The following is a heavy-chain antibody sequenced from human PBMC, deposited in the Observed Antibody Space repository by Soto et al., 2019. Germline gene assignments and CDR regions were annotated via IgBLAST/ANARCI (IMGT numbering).Heavy chain of an antibody. CDR2: IKSDGSST. D-gene: IGHD3-10*01. J-gene: IGHJ6*02. V-gene: IGHV3-74*01. CDR1: GFTFSTYW. CDR3: ARDRWGGGRDMDV. Sequence: EVQLVESGGGLVQPGGSLRLSCAASGFTFSTYWIHWVRQAPGKGLVWVSRIKSDGSSTNYADSVKGRFTISRDNAKNTLFLQMNSLRAEDTAVYYCARDRWGGGRDMDVWGQGTTVTVSS.